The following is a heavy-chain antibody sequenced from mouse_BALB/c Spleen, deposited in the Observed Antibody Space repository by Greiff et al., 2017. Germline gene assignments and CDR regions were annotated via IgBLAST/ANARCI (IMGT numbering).Heavy chain of an antibody. CDR1: GFTFSSYG. V-gene: IGHV5-6*01. CDR2: ISSGGSYT. CDR3: ARGGGNYFAY. Sequence: EVQVVESGGDLVKPGGSLKLSCAASGFTFSSYGMSWVRQTPDKRLEWVATISSGGSYTYYPDSVKGRFTISRDNAKNTLYLQMSSLKSEDTAMYYCARGGGNYFAYWGQGTLVTVSA. J-gene: IGHJ3*01. D-gene: IGHD2-1*01.